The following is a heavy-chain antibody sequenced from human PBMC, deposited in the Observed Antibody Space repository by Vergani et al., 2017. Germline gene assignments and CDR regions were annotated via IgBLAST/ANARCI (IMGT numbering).Heavy chain of an antibody. Sequence: QVQLQESGPGLVKPSQTLSLTCTVSGGSISSGDYYWSWIRQPPGKGLEWIGDIYYSGSTYYNPSLKSRVTISVDTSKNQFSLKLSSVTAADTAVYYFAREGQLDDDILTGYYREIWFDPWSQGTLVTVSS. D-gene: IGHD3-9*01. V-gene: IGHV4-30-4*08. CDR3: AREGQLDDDILTGYYREIWFDP. J-gene: IGHJ5*02. CDR2: IYYSGST. CDR1: GGSISSGDYY.